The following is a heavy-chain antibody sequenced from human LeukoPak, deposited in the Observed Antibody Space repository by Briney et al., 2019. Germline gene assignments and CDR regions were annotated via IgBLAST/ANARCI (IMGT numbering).Heavy chain of an antibody. CDR2: ISSSDSYI. V-gene: IGHV3-21*01. CDR1: GFTFSTYT. J-gene: IGHJ3*02. Sequence: GGSLRLSCAASGFTFSTYTMNWVRQTPGKGLEWVSSISSSDSYIYYADSVKGRFTISRDNSKNTLYLQMNSLRAEDTAVYYCARGGGSGRWGSAFDMWGQGTMVTVSS. D-gene: IGHD6-19*01. CDR3: ARGGGSGRWGSAFDM.